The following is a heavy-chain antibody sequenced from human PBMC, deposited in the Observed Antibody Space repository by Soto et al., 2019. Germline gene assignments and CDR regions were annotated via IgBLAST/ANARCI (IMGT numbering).Heavy chain of an antibody. D-gene: IGHD4-4*01. J-gene: IGHJ4*02. CDR3: ARRTTVASRGGFDY. CDR1: GYTFSYYA. V-gene: IGHV1-3*01. CDR2: INAGDGNT. Sequence: QVHLVQSGAEVKKPGASVKVSCKASGYTFSYYAIHWVRQAPGQRPEWMGWINAGDGNTKYSENFQGRVTITRDTSASTAYMELSSLRSEDTAVYYCARRTTVASRGGFDYWGQGTLVTVSS.